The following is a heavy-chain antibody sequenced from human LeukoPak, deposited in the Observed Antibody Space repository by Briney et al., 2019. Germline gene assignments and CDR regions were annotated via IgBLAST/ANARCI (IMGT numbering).Heavy chain of an antibody. Sequence: GRSLRLSCAASGFTFDDYAMHWVRQAPGKGLEWVSGIGWNSGSIGYADSVKGRFTISRDNAKNSLYLQMNSLRAEDTALYYCAKAPISAAGTRYNHWFDPWGQGTLVTVSS. CDR2: IGWNSGSI. CDR3: AKAPISAAGTRYNHWFDP. CDR1: GFTFDDYA. D-gene: IGHD6-13*01. J-gene: IGHJ5*02. V-gene: IGHV3-9*01.